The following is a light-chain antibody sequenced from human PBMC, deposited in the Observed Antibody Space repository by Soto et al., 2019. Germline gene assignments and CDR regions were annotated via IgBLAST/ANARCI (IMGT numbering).Light chain of an antibody. CDR2: AAS. J-gene: IGKJ4*01. V-gene: IGKV3D-15*01. CDR3: QQYHQWPLT. CDR1: QGVSRP. Sequence: EIVMTQSPAPLSLSPGERATLFCRARQGVSRPLAWYQQKPGPAPRLPIYAASTRAAGVPARFSGSGSGTEFTLTISSLQSEDFTVYYCQQYHQWPLTFGGGTKVEI.